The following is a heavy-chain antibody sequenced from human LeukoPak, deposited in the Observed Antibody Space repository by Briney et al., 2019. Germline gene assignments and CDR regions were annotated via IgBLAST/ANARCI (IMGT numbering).Heavy chain of an antibody. J-gene: IGHJ4*02. CDR2: IYHRGST. D-gene: IGHD3-9*01. Sequence: PSETLSLTCTVSGGSISSGSYYWSWIRQPPGRGLEWIGYIYHRGSTSYNPSLRSRVTVSLDKSRNQFSLNLYSVTAADTAVYYCARAPYDILTGYFLFDSWGQGILITVSS. CDR1: GGSISSGSYY. V-gene: IGHV4-30-2*01. CDR3: ARAPYDILTGYFLFDS.